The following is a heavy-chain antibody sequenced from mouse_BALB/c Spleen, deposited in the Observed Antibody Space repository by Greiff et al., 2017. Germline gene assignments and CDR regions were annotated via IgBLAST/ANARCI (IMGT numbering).Heavy chain of an antibody. CDR3: ARGYDVLAMGY. CDR2: ISDGGSYT. CDR1: GFTFSDYY. Sequence: EVHLVESGGGLVKPGGSLKLSCAASGFTFSDYYMYWVRQTPEKRLEWVATISDGGSYTYYPDSVKGRFTISRDNAKNNLYLQMSSLKSEDTAMYYCARGYDVLAMGYWGQGTSVTVSS. V-gene: IGHV5-4*02. J-gene: IGHJ4*01. D-gene: IGHD2-14*01.